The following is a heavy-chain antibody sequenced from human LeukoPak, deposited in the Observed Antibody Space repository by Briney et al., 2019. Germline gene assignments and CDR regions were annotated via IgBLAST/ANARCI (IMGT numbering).Heavy chain of an antibody. CDR1: GFTVSSNY. D-gene: IGHD6-19*01. J-gene: IGHJ3*02. CDR3: ARDSRYSRGWYLTDAFDI. CDR2: IYSGGST. V-gene: IGHV3-53*01. Sequence: PGGSLRLSCAASGFTVSSNYMSWVRQAPGKGLEWVSVIYSGGSTYYADSVKGRFTISRDNSKNTLYLQMNSLRAEDTAVYYCARDSRYSRGWYLTDAFDIWGQGTMVTVSS.